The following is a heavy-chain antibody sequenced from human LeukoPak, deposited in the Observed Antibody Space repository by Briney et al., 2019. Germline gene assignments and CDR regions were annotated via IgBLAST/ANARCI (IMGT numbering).Heavy chain of an antibody. Sequence: GGSLRLSCAASGLTFSSSWIHWVRQAPGKGLVWVSRINKDGSVTDYAESVKGRFSISRDNAKNTLYLQMNSLRVEDTAIYYCVKVRGRARVGYFDYWGQGTLVTVSS. CDR3: VKVRGRARVGYFDY. D-gene: IGHD1-26*01. V-gene: IGHV3-74*01. CDR2: INKDGSVT. J-gene: IGHJ4*02. CDR1: GLTFSSSW.